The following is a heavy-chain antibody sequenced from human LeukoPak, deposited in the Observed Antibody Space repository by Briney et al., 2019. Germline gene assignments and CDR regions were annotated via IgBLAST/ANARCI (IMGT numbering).Heavy chain of an antibody. CDR2: IYYSGST. J-gene: IGHJ5*02. CDR1: GGSISSGSYY. CDR3: ARNYYDSSGYYDRFDP. D-gene: IGHD3-22*01. Sequence: SETLSLTCTVSGGSISSGSYYWSWIRQPPGKGLEWIGYIYYSGSTNYNPSLKSRVTISVDTSKNQFSLKLSSVTAADTAVYYCARNYYDSSGYYDRFDPWGQGTLVTVSS. V-gene: IGHV4-61*01.